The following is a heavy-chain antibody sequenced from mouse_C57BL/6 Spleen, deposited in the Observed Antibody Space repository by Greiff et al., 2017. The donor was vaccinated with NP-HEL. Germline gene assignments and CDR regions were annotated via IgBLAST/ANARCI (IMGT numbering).Heavy chain of an antibody. V-gene: IGHV5-9-1*02. CDR1: GFTFSSYA. D-gene: IGHD1-1*01. CDR3: TRDLGFTTVVAGGAMDY. J-gene: IGHJ4*01. CDR2: ISSGGDYI. Sequence: EVKLVESGEGLVKPGGSLKLSCAASGFTFSSYAMSWVRQTPEKRLEWVAYISSGGDYIYYADTVKGRFTISRDNARNTLYLQMSSLKSEDTAMYYCTRDLGFTTVVAGGAMDYWGQGTSVTVSS.